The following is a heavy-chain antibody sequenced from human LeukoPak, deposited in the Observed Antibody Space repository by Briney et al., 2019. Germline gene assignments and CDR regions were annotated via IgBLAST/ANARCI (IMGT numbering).Heavy chain of an antibody. D-gene: IGHD3-22*01. CDR2: INPSDGST. CDR1: GYTFTNYY. CDR3: ARVAYYDSSVYSFDY. Sequence: GASVKVSCKASGYTFTNYYIHWVRQAPGQGLEWMGIINPSDGSTSYAQNFQGRATMTRDTSTSTLYMELSSLRSEDTAVYFCARVAYYDSSVYSFDYWGQGTLVTVSS. V-gene: IGHV1-46*01. J-gene: IGHJ4*02.